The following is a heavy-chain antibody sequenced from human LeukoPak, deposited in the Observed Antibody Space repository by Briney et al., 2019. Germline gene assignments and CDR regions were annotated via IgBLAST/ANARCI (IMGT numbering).Heavy chain of an antibody. Sequence: PSETLSLTCTVSGGSISSYYWSWLRQPPGKGLEWIGYIYYTGSTNYNPSLKSRVTISVDTSKNQFSLKVSSVTAADTAVYYCARGGSWYKYFDNWGQGTLVTVSS. V-gene: IGHV4-59*01. D-gene: IGHD6-13*01. CDR1: GGSISSYY. CDR2: IYYTGST. CDR3: ARGGSWYKYFDN. J-gene: IGHJ4*02.